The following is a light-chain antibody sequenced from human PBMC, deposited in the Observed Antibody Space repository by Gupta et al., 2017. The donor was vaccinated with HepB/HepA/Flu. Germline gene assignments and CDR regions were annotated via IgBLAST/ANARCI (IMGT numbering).Light chain of an antibody. V-gene: IGKV1-5*03. J-gene: IGKJ1*01. Sequence: IQMTQSPSSLSASVGDRVTIPCRASERISKWLAWYQQKPGKAPKLLIYQASTLETGVPSRFSGSGAGTEFTLTISSLQPDDFATYYCLQDGSNWRTFGQGTKVEIK. CDR3: LQDGSNWRT. CDR1: ERISKW. CDR2: QAS.